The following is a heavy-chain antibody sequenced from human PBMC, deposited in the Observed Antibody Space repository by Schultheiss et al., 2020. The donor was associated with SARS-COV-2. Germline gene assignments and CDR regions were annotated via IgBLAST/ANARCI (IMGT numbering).Heavy chain of an antibody. V-gene: IGHV3-23*01. CDR2: ISGSGDNT. CDR3: AKGLGPVNMVRGGKFDS. CDR1: GFTFSNYV. Sequence: GGSLRLSCAASGFTFSNYVMTWVRQGPGKGLEWVSIISGSGDNTYYADSVKGRFTISRDNSRNTLYLQMTSLRAEDTAVYYCAKGLGPVNMVRGGKFDSWGQGTLVTVSS. J-gene: IGHJ4*02. D-gene: IGHD3-10*01.